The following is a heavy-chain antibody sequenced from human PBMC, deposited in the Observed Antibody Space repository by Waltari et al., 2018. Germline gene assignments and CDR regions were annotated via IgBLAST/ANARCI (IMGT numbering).Heavy chain of an antibody. Sequence: DVQLAESGGGLVQPGRSLTLPCQTSGFPFGDYAMSWFRQAPGKGLDWVGFIRSKTYGGTTEYGASVKGRFSISRDDSKSIAYLQMNSLKTEDTAIYYCTRVSGYTYGPDFDYWGQGTLVTVSS. CDR3: TRVSGYTYGPDFDY. D-gene: IGHD5-18*01. CDR1: GFPFGDYA. V-gene: IGHV3-49*03. J-gene: IGHJ4*02. CDR2: IRSKTYGGTT.